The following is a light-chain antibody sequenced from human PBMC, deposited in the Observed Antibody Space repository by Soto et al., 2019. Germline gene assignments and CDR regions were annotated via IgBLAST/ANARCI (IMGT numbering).Light chain of an antibody. CDR2: TAS. CDR1: QDIGIY. CDR3: QKNVGAPRT. Sequence: DIQMTQSPSSLSASVGDRVTITCRASQDIGIYLSWYQQKSGGVPRLLIYTASTLQSGVPSPFSGSRSGTEFTLTISSLQPEDAATYVCQKNVGAPRTFGQGTKVEIK. J-gene: IGKJ1*01. V-gene: IGKV1-27*01.